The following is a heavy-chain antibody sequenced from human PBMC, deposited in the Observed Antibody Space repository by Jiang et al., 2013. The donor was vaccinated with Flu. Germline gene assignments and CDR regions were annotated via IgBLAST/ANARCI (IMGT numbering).Heavy chain of an antibody. CDR1: GGSISSYY. V-gene: IGHV4-59*01. CDR2: IYYSGST. Sequence: PGLVKPSETLSLTCTVSGGSISSYYWSWIRQPPGKGLEWIGYIYYSGSTNYNPSLKSRVTISVDTSKNQFSLKLSSVTAADTAVYYCARDEGGLGGYFDYWGQGTLVTVSS. D-gene: IGHD3-16*01. J-gene: IGHJ4*02. CDR3: ARDEGGLGGYFDY.